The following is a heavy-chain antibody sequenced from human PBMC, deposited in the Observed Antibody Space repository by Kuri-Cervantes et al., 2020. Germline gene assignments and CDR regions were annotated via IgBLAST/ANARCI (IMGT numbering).Heavy chain of an antibody. V-gene: IGHV4-59*12. J-gene: IGHJ6*02. CDR2: IYYSGST. Sequence: SETLSLTCTVSGGSISSYYLSWIRQPPGKGLEWIGYIYYSGSTNYNPSLKSRVTISVDTSKNQFSLKLSSVTAADTAVYYCARDRLVDPNYYYYGMDVWGQGTTVTVSS. CDR1: GGSISSYY. D-gene: IGHD3-9*01. CDR3: ARDRLVDPNYYYYGMDV.